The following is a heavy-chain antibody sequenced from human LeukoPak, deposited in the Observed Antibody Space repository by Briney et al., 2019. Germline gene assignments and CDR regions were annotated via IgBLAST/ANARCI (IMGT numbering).Heavy chain of an antibody. Sequence: GASVKVSCKASGYTFTSYYMHWVRQAPGQGLEWMGIINPSGGSTSYAQKFQGRVTMTRDTSTSTVYMELSSLRSEDTAVYYCARAYMVRGALRWFDPWGQGTLVTVSS. V-gene: IGHV1-46*01. CDR3: ARAYMVRGALRWFDP. CDR1: GYTFTSYY. D-gene: IGHD3-10*01. J-gene: IGHJ5*02. CDR2: INPSGGST.